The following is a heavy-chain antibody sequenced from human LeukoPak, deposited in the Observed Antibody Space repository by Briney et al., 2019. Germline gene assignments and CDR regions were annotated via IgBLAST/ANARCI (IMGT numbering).Heavy chain of an antibody. CDR3: ATSEEVFCSSTSCYSYYFDY. Sequence: ASVKVSCKVSGYTLTELSMHWVRQAPRKGLEWMGGFDPEDGETIYAQKFQGRDTMTEDTSTDTAYMELSSLRSEDTAVYYCATSEEVFCSSTSCYSYYFDYWGQGTLVTVSS. V-gene: IGHV1-24*01. CDR1: GYTLTELS. J-gene: IGHJ4*02. D-gene: IGHD2-2*01. CDR2: FDPEDGET.